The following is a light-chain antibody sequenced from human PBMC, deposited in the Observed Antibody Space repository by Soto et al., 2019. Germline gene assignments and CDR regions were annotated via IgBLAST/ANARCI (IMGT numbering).Light chain of an antibody. V-gene: IGLV1-51*01. CDR1: SSNIGNNY. J-gene: IGLJ2*01. CDR2: DNN. CDR3: GTWDSSLSAGQVV. Sequence: QSVLTQPPSVSAAPGQKVTISCSGSSSNIGNNYVSWYQQLPGTAPKLLIYDNNKRPSGIPDRFSGSKSGTSATLGITGLQTGDEADYDCGTWDSSLSAGQVVFGGGTQLTVL.